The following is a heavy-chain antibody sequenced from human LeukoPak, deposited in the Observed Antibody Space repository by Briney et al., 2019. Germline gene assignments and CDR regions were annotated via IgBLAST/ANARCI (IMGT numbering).Heavy chain of an antibody. D-gene: IGHD5-24*01. CDR2: IKQDGSEK. Sequence: GGSLRLSCAASAFTFSSYWMSWVRQAPGKGLEWVANIKQDGSEKYYVDSVKGRFTISRDNAKNSLYLQMNNLRAEDTAVYYCATRDGSPGYWGQGTLVSVSS. CDR1: AFTFSSYW. J-gene: IGHJ4*02. CDR3: ATRDGSPGY. V-gene: IGHV3-7*01.